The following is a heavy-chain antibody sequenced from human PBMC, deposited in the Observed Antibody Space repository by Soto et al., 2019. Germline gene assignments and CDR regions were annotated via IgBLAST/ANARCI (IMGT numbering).Heavy chain of an antibody. J-gene: IGHJ4*02. Sequence: QVQLQQSGPGLVKPSQTLSLTCAISGDSVSSNSAAWNWIRQSPSRGLEWLGRTYYRSKWYNDYAVSVKSRITINPDTSKNQCSLQLNSVTPEDTAVYYCARGVVVVAASTGLFDYWGQGTLVTVSS. CDR2: TYYRSKWYN. CDR1: GDSVSSNSAA. D-gene: IGHD2-15*01. CDR3: ARGVVVVAASTGLFDY. V-gene: IGHV6-1*01.